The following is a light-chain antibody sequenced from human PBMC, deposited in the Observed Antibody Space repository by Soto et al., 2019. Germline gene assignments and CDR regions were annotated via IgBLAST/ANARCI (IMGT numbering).Light chain of an antibody. J-gene: IGKJ1*01. CDR2: GAS. Sequence: EIVLTQSPGTLSLSPGERATLSCRASQSVSSTYLAWYQQKPGQAPRLLIYGASTRATGIPDRFSGSGSVTDFTLTISRLEPEDFAVYYCQQYGGSRWTFGQGTRVDI. V-gene: IGKV3-20*01. CDR1: QSVSSTY. CDR3: QQYGGSRWT.